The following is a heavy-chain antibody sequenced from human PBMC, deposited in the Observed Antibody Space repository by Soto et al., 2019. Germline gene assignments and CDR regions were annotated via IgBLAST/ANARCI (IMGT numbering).Heavy chain of an antibody. V-gene: IGHV3-48*01. CDR1: GFTFSSYS. CDR2: ISSSSSTI. J-gene: IGHJ5*02. D-gene: IGHD2-2*01. CDR3: ARENRAAMYWFDP. Sequence: GGSLRLSCAASGFTFSSYSMNWVRQAPGKGLEWVSYISSSSSTIYYADSVKGRFTISRDNAKNSLYLQMNSLRAEDTAVYYCARENRAAMYWFDPWGQGTLVTVSS.